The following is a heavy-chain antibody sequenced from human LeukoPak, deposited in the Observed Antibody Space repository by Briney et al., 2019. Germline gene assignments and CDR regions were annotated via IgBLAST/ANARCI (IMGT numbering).Heavy chain of an antibody. CDR3: ARDEGAGAFDY. Sequence: ASVKVSCKASGGTLSSYAISWVRQAPGQGLEWMGIINPSGGSTSYAQKFQGRVTMTRDMSTSTVYMELSSLRSEDTAVYYCARDEGAGAFDYWGQGTLVTVSS. V-gene: IGHV1-46*01. CDR1: GGTLSSYA. CDR2: INPSGGST. J-gene: IGHJ4*02. D-gene: IGHD4/OR15-4a*01.